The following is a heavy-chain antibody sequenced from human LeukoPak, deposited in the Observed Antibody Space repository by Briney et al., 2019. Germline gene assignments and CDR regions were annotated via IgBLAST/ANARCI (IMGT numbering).Heavy chain of an antibody. CDR3: ARGDAYYYDSSGYYSY. CDR2: IYPGDSDT. Sequence: GESLKISCKGSGYSFTSYWIGWVRQMPGKGLEWMGTIYPGDSDTRYSPSFQGQVTISADKSISTAYLQWSSLKASDTAMYYCARGDAYYYDSSGYYSYWGQGTLVTVSS. J-gene: IGHJ4*02. D-gene: IGHD3-22*01. CDR1: GYSFTSYW. V-gene: IGHV5-51*01.